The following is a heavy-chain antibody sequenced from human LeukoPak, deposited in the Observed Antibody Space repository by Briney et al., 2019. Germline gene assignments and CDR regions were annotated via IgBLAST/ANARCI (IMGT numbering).Heavy chain of an antibody. D-gene: IGHD6-19*01. CDR2: IYPGDSDT. Sequence: GESLKISCKGSGYSFTSYWIGWVRQMPGKGLEWMGIIYPGDSDTRYSPSFQGQVTISADKSISTAYLQWSSLKASDTAMYYCARHVPEYSSGLWWFDPWGQGTLVTVSS. CDR1: GYSFTSYW. CDR3: ARHVPEYSSGLWWFDP. V-gene: IGHV5-51*01. J-gene: IGHJ5*02.